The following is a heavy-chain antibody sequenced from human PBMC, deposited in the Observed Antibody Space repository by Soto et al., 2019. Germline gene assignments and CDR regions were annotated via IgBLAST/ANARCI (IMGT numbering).Heavy chain of an antibody. CDR3: AKAYSSGGHFDY. Sequence: GGSLRLSCAASGFTFSSYGMHWVRQAPGKGLEWVAVISYDGSNKYYADSVKGRFTISRDNSKNTLYLQMNSLRAEDTAVYYCAKAYSSGGHFDYWGQGTLVTVSS. D-gene: IGHD6-19*01. J-gene: IGHJ4*02. CDR1: GFTFSSYG. V-gene: IGHV3-30*18. CDR2: ISYDGSNK.